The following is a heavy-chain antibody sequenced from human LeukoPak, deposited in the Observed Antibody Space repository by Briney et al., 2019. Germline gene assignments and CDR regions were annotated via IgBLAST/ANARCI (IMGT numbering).Heavy chain of an antibody. CDR1: GFTFSVYA. J-gene: IGHJ6*02. CDR2: ISDSGGST. D-gene: IGHD3-22*01. Sequence: PGGSLRLSCATSGFTFSVYAMSWVRQAPGKGLEWVSTISDSGGSTYYADSVKGRFTISRGNSKNTLYLQMNSLRAEDTAVYYCARGEDITMIVFDLGYGMDAWGQGTTVTVSS. CDR3: ARGEDITMIVFDLGYGMDA. V-gene: IGHV3-23*01.